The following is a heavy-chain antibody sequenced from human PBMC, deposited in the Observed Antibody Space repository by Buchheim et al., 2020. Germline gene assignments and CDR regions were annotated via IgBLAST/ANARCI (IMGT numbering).Heavy chain of an antibody. CDR1: GGSISSSSYY. V-gene: IGHV4-39*07. D-gene: IGHD2-15*01. CDR3: ARSYNPGYCSGGSCSTYYFDY. Sequence: QLQLQESGPGLVKPSETLSLTCTVSGGSISSSSYYWGWIRQPPGKGLEWIGSIYYSGSTYYNPSLKSRVTISVDTSKNQFSLKLSSVTAADTAVYYCARSYNPGYCSGGSCSTYYFDYWGQGTL. J-gene: IGHJ4*02. CDR2: IYYSGST.